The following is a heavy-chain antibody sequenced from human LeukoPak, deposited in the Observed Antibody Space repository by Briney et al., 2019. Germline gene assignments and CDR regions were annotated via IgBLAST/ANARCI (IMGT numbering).Heavy chain of an antibody. Sequence: GGSLRLSCTAYRFTVSSNYMSWVRQAPGKGLEWVSVIYSGGTIYYADSVKGRFTISRDNSKNTLYLQMNSLRAEDTAVYYCGVNSDYWGRGTLVTVSS. V-gene: IGHV3-53*01. CDR1: RFTVSSNY. CDR2: IYSGGTI. J-gene: IGHJ4*02. CDR3: GVNSDY. D-gene: IGHD2-8*01.